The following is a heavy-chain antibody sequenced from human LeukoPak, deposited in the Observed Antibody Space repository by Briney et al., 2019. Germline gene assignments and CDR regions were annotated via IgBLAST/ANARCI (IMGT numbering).Heavy chain of an antibody. Sequence: SETLSLTCAVYGGSFSGYYWCWIRPPPGKGLEWIGEINHSGSTNYNPSLKSRVTISVDKSKNQFSLQLSSVTAADTAVYYCARGPKMATIPRPFGAWGQGTLVTVSS. CDR3: ARGPKMATIPRPFGA. D-gene: IGHD3-16*01. J-gene: IGHJ4*02. CDR1: GGSFSGYY. CDR2: INHSGST. V-gene: IGHV4-34*01.